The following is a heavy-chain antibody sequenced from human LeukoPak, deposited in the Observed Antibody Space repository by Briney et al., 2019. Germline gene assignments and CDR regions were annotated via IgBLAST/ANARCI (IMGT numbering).Heavy chain of an antibody. CDR1: GGSISSGGYY. V-gene: IGHV4-39*01. D-gene: IGHD4-17*01. CDR3: ARPVYYGDFLGFDY. CDR2: IYYSGST. J-gene: IGHJ4*02. Sequence: SETLSLTCTVSGGSISSGGYYWGWIRQPPGKGLEWIGSIYYSGSTYYNPSLKSRVTISVDTSKNQFSLKLSSVTAADTAVYYCARPVYYGDFLGFDYWGQGTLVTVSS.